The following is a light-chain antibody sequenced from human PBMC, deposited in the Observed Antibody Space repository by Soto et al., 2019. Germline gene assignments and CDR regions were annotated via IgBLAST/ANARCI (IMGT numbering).Light chain of an antibody. CDR2: GNS. CDR3: QSYDSSLSVV. Sequence: QSVLTQPPSVSGAPGQRVTISCTGSSSNIGAGYDVHWYQQLPGTAPKILIYGNSNRPSWVPDRFSGSKSGTSASLAITGLQAEDEADYYCQSYDSSLSVVFGGGTKVTVL. CDR1: SSNIGAGYD. V-gene: IGLV1-40*01. J-gene: IGLJ2*01.